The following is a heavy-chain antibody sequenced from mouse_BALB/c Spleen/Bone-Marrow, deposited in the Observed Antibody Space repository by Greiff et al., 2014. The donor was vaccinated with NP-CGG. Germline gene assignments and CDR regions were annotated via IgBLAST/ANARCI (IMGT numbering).Heavy chain of an antibody. CDR3: AIYYYGSSGFAY. V-gene: IGHV14-3*02. CDR2: IDPANGNT. Sequence: EVMLVESGAELVKPGASVKLSCTASGFNIKDTYMHWVKQRPEQGLEWIGRIDPANGNTKYDPKFQGKATITADTSSNTDYLQLSSLTSEDTAVYYCAIYYYGSSGFAYWGQGTLVTVSA. J-gene: IGHJ3*01. CDR1: GFNIKDTY. D-gene: IGHD1-1*01.